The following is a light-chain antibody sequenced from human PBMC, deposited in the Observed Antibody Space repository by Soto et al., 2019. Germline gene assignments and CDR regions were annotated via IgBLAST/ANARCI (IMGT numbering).Light chain of an antibody. CDR2: GAS. J-gene: IGKJ5*01. CDR1: QSVSNNY. V-gene: IGKV3-20*01. Sequence: EIVLTQSPGTLSLSPGERATLSCRASQSVSNNYLAWYQQKPGQAPXLLIYGASNRATGIPDRFSGSGSGTEFPLTISRLEPEDFAVYYCQQYGSSITFGQGTRLEIK. CDR3: QQYGSSIT.